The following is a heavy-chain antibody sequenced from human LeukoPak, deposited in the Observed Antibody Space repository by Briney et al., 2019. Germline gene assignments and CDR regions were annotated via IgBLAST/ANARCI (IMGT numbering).Heavy chain of an antibody. J-gene: IGHJ4*02. Sequence: ASQTLSLTCTVSSDSISSGDYYWSWIRQPAGKGLEFIGYINKKGGTFYNPPLKSRVSIPIDTSKNQFSLKLTSVTAADTAVYFCAREHKSYGDYPYYFDSWGQGTLVTVSS. CDR2: INKKGGT. CDR3: AREHKSYGDYPYYFDS. V-gene: IGHV4-30-4*01. D-gene: IGHD4-17*01. CDR1: SDSISSGDYY.